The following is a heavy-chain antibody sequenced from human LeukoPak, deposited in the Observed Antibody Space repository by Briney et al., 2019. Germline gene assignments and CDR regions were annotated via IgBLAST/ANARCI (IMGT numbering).Heavy chain of an antibody. CDR2: IYTSGST. Sequence: SETLSLTCTASGGSISSYYRSWIRQPAGKGLEWIGLIYTSGSTNYNPSLKRRVTMSGDTSKNKFSMKLSPVTAADTAVFYFWGDDLASGSDAFDIWGQGTMVTVSS. D-gene: IGHD3-22*01. CDR1: GGSISSYY. V-gene: IGHV4-4*07. CDR3: WGDDLASGSDAFDI. J-gene: IGHJ3*02.